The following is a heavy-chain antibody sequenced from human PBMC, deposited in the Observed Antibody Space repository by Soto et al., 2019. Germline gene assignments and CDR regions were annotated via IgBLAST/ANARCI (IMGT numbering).Heavy chain of an antibody. D-gene: IGHD4-17*01. J-gene: IGHJ4*02. Sequence: QLLLQESGPGLVKPSETLSLTCAVSGVSISESSHYWAWIRQPPGKGLEWIASIYYTGRNYYNPHLRSRLTTSIVTSRDPCSLTMSSVSAADVAVYYCAGHLGNYGDWAFDFWGQGTLVPVSS. CDR3: AGHLGNYGDWAFDF. V-gene: IGHV4-39*01. CDR1: GVSISESSHY. CDR2: IYYTGRN.